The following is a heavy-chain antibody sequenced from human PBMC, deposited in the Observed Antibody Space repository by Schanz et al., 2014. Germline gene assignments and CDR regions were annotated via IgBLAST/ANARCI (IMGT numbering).Heavy chain of an antibody. Sequence: QVQLVQSGAEVKKPGASVKISCKASGYVFTAYSMHWVRQAPGQGLEWMGVTNPNGGAEFAQKFQGRISMTRDTSTTTFYMELSSLTSDDTAVYFCARDVGRPGHFWYFDLWGRGTLVTVSS. CDR3: ARDVGRPGHFWYFDL. D-gene: IGHD1-1*01. V-gene: IGHV1-2*02. CDR1: GYVFTAYS. J-gene: IGHJ2*01. CDR2: TNPNGGA.